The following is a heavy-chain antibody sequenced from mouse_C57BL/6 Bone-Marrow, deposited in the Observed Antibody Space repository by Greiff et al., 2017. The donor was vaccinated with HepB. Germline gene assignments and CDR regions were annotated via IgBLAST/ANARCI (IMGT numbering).Heavy chain of an antibody. D-gene: IGHD4-1*01. CDR2: IYPGDGDT. J-gene: IGHJ4*01. Sequence: QVQLQQSGPELVKPGASVKISCKASGYAFSSSWMNWVKQRPGKGLEWIGRIYPGDGDTNYNGKFKGKATLTADKSSSTAYMQLSSLTSEDSAVYFCAIGTGDYAMDYWGQGTSVTVSS. CDR3: AIGTGDYAMDY. CDR1: GYAFSSSW. V-gene: IGHV1-82*01.